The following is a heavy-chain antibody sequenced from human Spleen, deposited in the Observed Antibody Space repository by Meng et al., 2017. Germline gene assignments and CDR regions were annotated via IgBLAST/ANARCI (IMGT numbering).Heavy chain of an antibody. D-gene: IGHD5-12*01. Sequence: QVQLVESGGGLVKPGGSLRLSCAASGFTFSDYYMSWIRQAPGKGLEWVSYISTSGTTTYYADSVKGRFTISRDSAKISLYLQMNSLRAEDTAVYYCARVTTGYGQNDYWGQGTLVTVSS. V-gene: IGHV3-11*01. CDR3: ARVTTGYGQNDY. J-gene: IGHJ4*02. CDR1: GFTFSDYY. CDR2: ISTSGTTT.